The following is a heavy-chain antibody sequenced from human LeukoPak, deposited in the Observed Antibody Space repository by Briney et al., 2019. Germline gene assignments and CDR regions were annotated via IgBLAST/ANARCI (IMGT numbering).Heavy chain of an antibody. CDR2: IIPIFGIA. D-gene: IGHD1-7*01. CDR1: GGTLSSYA. J-gene: IGHJ3*02. Sequence: ASVKVSCKASGGTLSSYAISWVRRAPGQGLEWMGGIIPIFGIANYAQKFQGRVTITADKSTSTAYMELSSLRSEDTAVYYCARGGLTGTTREGDAFDIWGQGTMVTVSS. V-gene: IGHV1-69*10. CDR3: ARGGLTGTTREGDAFDI.